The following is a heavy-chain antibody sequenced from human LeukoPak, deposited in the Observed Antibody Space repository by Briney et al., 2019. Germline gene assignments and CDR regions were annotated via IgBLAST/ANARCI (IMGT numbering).Heavy chain of an antibody. Sequence: ASVKVSCKASGYTFTGYYMHWVRQAPGQGLEWMGRINPNSGGTNYAQKFQGRVTMTRDTSISTAYMELSRLRSDDTAVYYCARDLVRATIFGVVIPYGMDVWGQGTTVTVSS. CDR2: INPNSGGT. J-gene: IGHJ6*02. CDR3: ARDLVRATIFGVVIPYGMDV. D-gene: IGHD3-3*01. V-gene: IGHV1-2*06. CDR1: GYTFTGYY.